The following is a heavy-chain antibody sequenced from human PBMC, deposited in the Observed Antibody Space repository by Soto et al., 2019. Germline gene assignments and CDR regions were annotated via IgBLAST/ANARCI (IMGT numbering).Heavy chain of an antibody. CDR1: GFTFSDHH. J-gene: IGHJ4*02. V-gene: IGHV3-72*01. CDR2: IRDKGDSYTT. Sequence: EVQLVESGGGLVQPGGSLRLSCAASGFTFSDHHMDWVRQAPGKGLEWVGRIRDKGDSYTTAYAASGKGRFTITSDDSRNPKKMRMSSQKTEDTAVYYCAAIRGVVGYWGQGTLVTVSS. D-gene: IGHD3-10*01. CDR3: AAIRGVVGY.